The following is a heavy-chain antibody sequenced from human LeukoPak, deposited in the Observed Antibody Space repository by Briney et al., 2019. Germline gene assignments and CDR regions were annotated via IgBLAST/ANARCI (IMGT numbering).Heavy chain of an antibody. CDR2: IIPILGTA. V-gene: IGHV1-69*01. CDR3: ARDGSPDAFDI. J-gene: IGHJ3*02. Sequence: GASVKVSCKSSGGTFSSYAISWVRQAPGQGLEWMVGIIPILGTANYAQKFQGRVTITADESTSTAYMELSSLRSEDTAVYYCARDGSPDAFDIWGQGTMVTVSS. CDR1: GGTFSSYA.